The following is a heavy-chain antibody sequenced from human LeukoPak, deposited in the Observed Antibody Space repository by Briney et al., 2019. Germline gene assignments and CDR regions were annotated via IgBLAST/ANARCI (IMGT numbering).Heavy chain of an antibody. D-gene: IGHD1-26*01. CDR1: GGTFSNIV. J-gene: IGHJ3*01. Sequence: SVKVSCKASGGTFSNIVISWVRQAPGQGLEWMGGIIAIFGTTNYAQKFQGRVTITADKSTRTVYMEMRSLRSENTAVYYCARIVGSTGGESWGQGTMVTVSS. CDR3: ARIVGSTGGES. CDR2: IIAIFGTT. V-gene: IGHV1-69*06.